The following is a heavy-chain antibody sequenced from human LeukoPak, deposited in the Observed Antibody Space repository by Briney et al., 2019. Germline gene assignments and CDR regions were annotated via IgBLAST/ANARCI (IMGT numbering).Heavy chain of an antibody. CDR3: ARDPFDY. CDR1: GFTFSTYW. Sequence: AGGSLRLSCIASGFTFSTYWMSWVRQAPGKGLEWVARIKQDGSGKYYVDSVKGRFTISRDNAKNSLYLQMNSLRAEDTAVYYCARDPFDYWGQGTLVTVSS. CDR2: IKQDGSGK. V-gene: IGHV3-7*01. J-gene: IGHJ4*02.